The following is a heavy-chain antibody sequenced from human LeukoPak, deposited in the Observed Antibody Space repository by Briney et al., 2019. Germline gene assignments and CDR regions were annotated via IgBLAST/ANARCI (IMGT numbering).Heavy chain of an antibody. CDR2: SYYSGST. CDR3: ARTTKSYYDSSGSYVQWFDL. V-gene: IGHV4-39*01. Sequence: PSETLSLTCTVSGGSISTSSYYWGWVRQPPGKGPEWIGYSYYSGSTYYNPSLRSRLTISVATSKNQISLRLSSVTAADTAVYYFARTTKSYYDSSGSYVQWFDLWGQGTLVSVSS. J-gene: IGHJ5*02. CDR1: GGSISTSSYY. D-gene: IGHD3-22*01.